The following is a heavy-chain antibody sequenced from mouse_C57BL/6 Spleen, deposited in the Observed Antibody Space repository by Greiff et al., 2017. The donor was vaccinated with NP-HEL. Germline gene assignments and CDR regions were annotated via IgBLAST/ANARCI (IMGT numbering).Heavy chain of an antibody. CDR3: ARREGNYFDY. J-gene: IGHJ2*01. Sequence: VQLQQPGAELVRPGSSVKLSCKASGYTFTSYWMPWVKQRPIQGLEWIGNIDPSDSETHYNQKFKDKATLTVDKSSSTAYMQLSSLTSEDSAVYYCARREGNYFDYWGQGTTLTVSS. V-gene: IGHV1-52*01. CDR1: GYTFTSYW. CDR2: IDPSDSET.